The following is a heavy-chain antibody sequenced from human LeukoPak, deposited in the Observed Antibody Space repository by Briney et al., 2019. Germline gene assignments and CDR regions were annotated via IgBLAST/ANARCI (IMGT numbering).Heavy chain of an antibody. CDR3: AKVPINYYDSSGSYGYFDY. D-gene: IGHD3-22*01. V-gene: IGHV3-23*01. CDR2: TSGSGGRT. CDR1: GFTFSSYA. Sequence: GGSLRLSCAASGFTFSSYAINWVRQAPGKGLEWVSGTSGSGGRTYYADSVKGRFTISRDNSKNTLYLQMNSLRAEDTAVYYCAKVPINYYDSSGSYGYFDYWGQGTLVTVSS. J-gene: IGHJ4*02.